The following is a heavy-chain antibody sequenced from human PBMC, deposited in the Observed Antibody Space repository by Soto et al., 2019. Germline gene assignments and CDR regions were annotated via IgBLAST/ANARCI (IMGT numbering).Heavy chain of an antibody. CDR2: IYYSGNT. V-gene: IGHV4-39*07. Sequence: PSETLSLTCTVSGGSFSSSSFHWGWIRQPPGKGLEWIGSIYYSGNTYYSPSLKSRVTISVDTSKNQFSLKLSSVTAADTAVYYCARVSSSWYKDYFDYWGQGTLVTVSS. D-gene: IGHD6-13*01. CDR1: GGSFSSSSFH. CDR3: ARVSSSWYKDYFDY. J-gene: IGHJ4*02.